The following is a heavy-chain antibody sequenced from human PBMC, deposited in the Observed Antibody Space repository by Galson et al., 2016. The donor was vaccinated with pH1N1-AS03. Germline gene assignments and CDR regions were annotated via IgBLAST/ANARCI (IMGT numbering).Heavy chain of an antibody. V-gene: IGHV4-38-2*01. J-gene: IGHJ4*02. CDR3: ARFSGGYQFDY. D-gene: IGHD1-26*01. CDR1: GYSISSGFH. Sequence: TLSLTCAVSGYSISSGFHWAWVRQPPSKGLEWIGTISHSGNTYYNPSLKSRVTMSVDTSKNQFSLKLSSVTAADAAVYYCARFSGGYQFDYWGQGTLVTVSS. CDR2: ISHSGNT.